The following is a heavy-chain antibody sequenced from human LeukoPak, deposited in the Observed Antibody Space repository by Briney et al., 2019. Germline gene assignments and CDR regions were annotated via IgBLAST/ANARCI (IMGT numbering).Heavy chain of an antibody. Sequence: GGSLRLSCAASGLSFTDYAMSWVRQAPGKGLEWVSATSSSGGSTYYADSVKGRFTISRDNSKNTLYLQVNSLRAEDTAVYYCAKDGEFHFDYWGQGTLVTVSS. J-gene: IGHJ4*02. CDR1: GLSFTDYA. D-gene: IGHD3-10*01. CDR3: AKDGEFHFDY. CDR2: TSSSGGST. V-gene: IGHV3-23*01.